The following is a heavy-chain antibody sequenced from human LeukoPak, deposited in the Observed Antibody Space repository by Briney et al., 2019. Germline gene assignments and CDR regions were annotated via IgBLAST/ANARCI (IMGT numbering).Heavy chain of an antibody. CDR1: EYSFSDFY. Sequence: ASVKVSCKASEYSFSDFYMHWVRQAPGQGLEWMGWINPNSGGTDYAQKFQGRVTMTRDTSISTAYMALSSLRSDDTAVYYCARVRSVVGGTIGYWGQGTLVTVSS. V-gene: IGHV1-2*02. CDR3: ARVRSVVGGTIGY. D-gene: IGHD2-15*01. CDR2: INPNSGGT. J-gene: IGHJ4*02.